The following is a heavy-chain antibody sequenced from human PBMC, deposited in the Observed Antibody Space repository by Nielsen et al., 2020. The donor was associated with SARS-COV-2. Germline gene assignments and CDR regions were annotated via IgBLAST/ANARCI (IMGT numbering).Heavy chain of an antibody. CDR1: GFTFSSYG. Sequence: GGSLRLSCAASGFTFSSYGMHWVRHAPGQGLERVAVIWYDGSNKYYADSVKGRFTISRDNSKNTLYLQMNSLRAEDTAVYYCASELVPGYYGMDVWGQGTTVTVSS. J-gene: IGHJ6*02. CDR2: IWYDGSNK. V-gene: IGHV3-33*01. D-gene: IGHD6-13*01. CDR3: ASELVPGYYGMDV.